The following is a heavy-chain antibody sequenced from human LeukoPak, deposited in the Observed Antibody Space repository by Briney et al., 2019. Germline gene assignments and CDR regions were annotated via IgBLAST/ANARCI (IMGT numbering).Heavy chain of an antibody. J-gene: IGHJ6*02. CDR2: IYYSGST. V-gene: IGHV4-59*01. CDR1: GGSISSYY. Sequence: SETLSLTCTVSGGSISSYYWSWIRQPPGKGLEWIGYIYYSGSTNYNPSLKSRVTISVDTSKNQFSLKLSSVTAADTAVYYCAGVNVRLRYYYGMDVWGQGTTVTVSS. D-gene: IGHD2-8*01. CDR3: AGVNVRLRYYYGMDV.